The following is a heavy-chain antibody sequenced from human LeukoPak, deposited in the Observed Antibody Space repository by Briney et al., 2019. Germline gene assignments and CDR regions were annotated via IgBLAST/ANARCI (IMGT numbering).Heavy chain of an antibody. J-gene: IGHJ4*02. CDR2: IYSGGST. CDR1: GFTVSSNY. Sequence: GGSLRLSCAASGFTVSSNYMSWVRQAPGKGLEWVSVIYSGGSTYYADSVKGRFTISRDNSKNTLYLQMNSLRAEDTAVYYCARGSRPIAAAGRTFDYWGQGTLVTVSS. CDR3: ARGSRPIAAAGRTFDY. V-gene: IGHV3-53*01. D-gene: IGHD6-13*01.